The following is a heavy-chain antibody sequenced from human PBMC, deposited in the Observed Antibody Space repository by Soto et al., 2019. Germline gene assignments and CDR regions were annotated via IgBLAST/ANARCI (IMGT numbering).Heavy chain of an antibody. CDR1: GFTSRNAG. V-gene: IGHV3-15*01. CDR3: TTDLRMVREYYYGMDV. CDR2: IKSKTDGGTT. D-gene: IGHD3-10*01. Sequence: PGGSLRLSCAASGFTSRNAGLSWVRQAPGQGLEWVGRIKSKTDGGTTDYAAPVKGRFTISRDDSKNTLYLQMNSLKTEDTAVYYCTTDLRMVREYYYGMDVWGQGTTVTVSS. J-gene: IGHJ6*02.